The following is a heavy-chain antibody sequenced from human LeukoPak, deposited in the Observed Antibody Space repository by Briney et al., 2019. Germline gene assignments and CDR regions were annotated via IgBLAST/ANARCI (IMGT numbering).Heavy chain of an antibody. CDR3: ARDYYESSGSTFDTFDI. J-gene: IGHJ3*02. D-gene: IGHD3-22*01. CDR1: GYMFDTFG. CDR2: ISGYNART. Sequence: ASVKVSCKASGYMFDTFGISWVRQAPGQGLEWMGWISGYNARTNYAQKVKGRVTMTTDTSTGTVYMELRNLRSDDTAKYYCARDYYESSGSTFDTFDIWGQGTMVIVSS. V-gene: IGHV1-18*01.